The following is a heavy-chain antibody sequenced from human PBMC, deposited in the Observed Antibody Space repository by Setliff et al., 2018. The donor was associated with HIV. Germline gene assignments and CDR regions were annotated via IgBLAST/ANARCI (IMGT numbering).Heavy chain of an antibody. CDR2: INSDGSST. J-gene: IGHJ4*02. D-gene: IGHD3-22*01. CDR1: GFTFSSYW. CDR3: ASGQYYYDSSGLTSDVDY. V-gene: IGHV3-74*01. Sequence: PGGSLRLSCAASGFTFSSYWMHWVRQAPGKGLVWVSRINSDGSSTSYADSVKGRFTISRDNAKNTLYLQMNSLRAEDTAVYYCASGQYYYDSSGLTSDVDYWGQGTLVTVSS.